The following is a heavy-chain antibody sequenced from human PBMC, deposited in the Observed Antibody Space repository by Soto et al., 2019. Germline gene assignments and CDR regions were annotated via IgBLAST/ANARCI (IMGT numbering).Heavy chain of an antibody. V-gene: IGHV3-21*06. CDR2: ISATSTYI. CDR1: GFTFRSYN. Sequence: EVQLVESGGGLVKPGGSLRLSCATSGFTFRSYNMNWVRQAPGKGLGWVSSISATSTYIFYADSVRGRFTISSDNTKNSLFLQLNSLRAEDTAVYFCARDTNKGASKTQRSTAGMDVWGQGTTVTVSS. CDR3: ARDTNKGASKTQRSTAGMDV. D-gene: IGHD4-4*01. J-gene: IGHJ6*02.